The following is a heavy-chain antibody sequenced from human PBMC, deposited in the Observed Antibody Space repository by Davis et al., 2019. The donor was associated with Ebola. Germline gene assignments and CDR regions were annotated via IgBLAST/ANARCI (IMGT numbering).Heavy chain of an antibody. CDR2: INTDGSST. CDR3: AKGNGY. D-gene: IGHD2-8*01. Sequence: PGGSLRLSCAASGLTFDDYAMHWVRQAPGKGPVWVSRINTDGSSTAYADSVQGRFTISRDNAKNTLYLQMNSLRAEDTAVYYCAKGNGYWGHGTLVTVSS. V-gene: IGHV3-74*01. CDR1: GLTFDDYA. J-gene: IGHJ4*01.